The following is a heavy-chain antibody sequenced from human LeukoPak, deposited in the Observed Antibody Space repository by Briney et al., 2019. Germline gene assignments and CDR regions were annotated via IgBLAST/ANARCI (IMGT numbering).Heavy chain of an antibody. CDR3: ARDRELLRYYYYYGMDV. J-gene: IGHJ6*02. D-gene: IGHD1-26*01. V-gene: IGHV1-46*01. Sequence: GASVKVSCKASGYTFTSYYMHWVRQAPGQGLEWMGIINPSGGSTSYAQKFQGRVTMTRDTSTSTVYMELSSLRSEDTAVYYCARDRELLRYYYYYGMDVWGQGTTVTVSS. CDR1: GYTFTSYY. CDR2: INPSGGST.